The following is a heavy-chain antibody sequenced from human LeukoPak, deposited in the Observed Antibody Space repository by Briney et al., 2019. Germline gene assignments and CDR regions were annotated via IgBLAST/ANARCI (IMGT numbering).Heavy chain of an antibody. CDR3: AASYSETQLYYFDY. D-gene: IGHD1-26*01. CDR2: ISSSGTGI. V-gene: IGHV3-48*01. J-gene: IGHJ4*02. CDR1: GFTFNRYS. Sequence: GGSLRLSRAASGFTFNRYSMNWVRQAPGKGLEWVAYISSSGTGIYYADSVKGRFAISRDNAKNSVYLQMNSLRGEDTAVYHCAASYSETQLYYFDYWGQGNLVTVSS.